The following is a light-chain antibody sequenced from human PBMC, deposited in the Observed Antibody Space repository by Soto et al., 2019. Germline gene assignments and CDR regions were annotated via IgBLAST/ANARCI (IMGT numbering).Light chain of an antibody. V-gene: IGKV3-15*01. CDR3: KRYNSRPLT. CDR1: QGIGST. J-gene: IGKJ4*01. Sequence: VTQSAATLSVSPGERATLSCRASQGIGSTLAWYQQKPGQTPRLLIYGASTRATGVPARFSGSGSGTEFTLTINSLQSEDSAGYYCKRYNSRPLTFGGGTKVDIK. CDR2: GAS.